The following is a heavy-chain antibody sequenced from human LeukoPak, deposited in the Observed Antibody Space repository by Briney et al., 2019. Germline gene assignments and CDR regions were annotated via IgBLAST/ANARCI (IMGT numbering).Heavy chain of an antibody. CDR1: GGSISSSY. CDR2: IYHSEST. Sequence: SETLSLTCTVSGGSISSSYCSWIRQPPGKGLEWIGYIYHSESTNYNPSLKSRVTISVDTSKNQFSLKLSSVTAADTAVYYCARQAGGTSGPFDYWGQGTLVTVSS. D-gene: IGHD4-23*01. V-gene: IGHV4-59*08. J-gene: IGHJ4*02. CDR3: ARQAGGTSGPFDY.